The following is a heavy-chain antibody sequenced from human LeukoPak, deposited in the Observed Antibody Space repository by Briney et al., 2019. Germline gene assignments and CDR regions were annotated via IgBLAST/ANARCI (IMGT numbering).Heavy chain of an antibody. CDR1: GFSISDYY. V-gene: IGHV3-11*01. D-gene: IGHD4-17*01. J-gene: IGHJ4*02. Sequence: GGSLRLSCAASGFSISDYYMSWIRQAPGKGLEWVSYISSSGSTIYYADSVKGRFAISRDNANNSLYLQMNSLRAEDTAVYYCARRRDYATYWGQGTLVTVSS. CDR2: ISSSGSTI. CDR3: ARRRDYATY.